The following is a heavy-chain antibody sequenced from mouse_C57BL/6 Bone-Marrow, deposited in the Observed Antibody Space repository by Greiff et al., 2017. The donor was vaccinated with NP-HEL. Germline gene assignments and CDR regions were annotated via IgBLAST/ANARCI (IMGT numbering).Heavy chain of an antibody. Sequence: EVKVVESGGGLVQPKGSLKLSCAASGFSFNTYAMNWVRQAPGKGLEWVARIRSKSNNYATYYADSVKDRLTISRDDSESMLYLQMNNLKTEDTAMYYCVRHGLLYQYFDVWGTGTTVTVSS. D-gene: IGHD2-1*01. CDR3: VRHGLLYQYFDV. CDR2: IRSKSNNYAT. J-gene: IGHJ1*03. V-gene: IGHV10-1*01. CDR1: GFSFNTYA.